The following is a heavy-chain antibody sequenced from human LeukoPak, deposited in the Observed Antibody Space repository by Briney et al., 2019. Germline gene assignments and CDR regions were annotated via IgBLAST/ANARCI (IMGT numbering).Heavy chain of an antibody. CDR1: GFTFSSYW. V-gene: IGHV3-7*05. Sequence: GGSLRLSCAASGFTFSSYWMSRVRQAPGKGLEWVANIKQDGSEKYYVGSVKGRFTISRDNAKNSLYLQMNSLRAEDTAVYYCARDQRYCSSSSCPWEPFDYWGQGTLVTVSS. J-gene: IGHJ4*02. CDR3: ARDQRYCSSSSCPWEPFDY. CDR2: IKQDGSEK. D-gene: IGHD2-2*01.